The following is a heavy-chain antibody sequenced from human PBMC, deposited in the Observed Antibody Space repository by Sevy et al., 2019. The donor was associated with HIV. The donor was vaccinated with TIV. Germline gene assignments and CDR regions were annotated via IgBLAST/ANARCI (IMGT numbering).Heavy chain of an antibody. J-gene: IGHJ4*02. V-gene: IGHV3-74*01. CDR1: GCTFTNYW. CDR2: VDNDGSGT. CDR3: TRDMYGIDY. Sequence: GGSLRLSCAASGCTFTNYWMHWVRQAPGKGLVWVSRVDNDGSGTNYADSVNGGFTIPRDNAKNTVYLQMNSLRAEDTVVYYCTRDMYGIDYWGQGTLVTVSS. D-gene: IGHD2-8*01.